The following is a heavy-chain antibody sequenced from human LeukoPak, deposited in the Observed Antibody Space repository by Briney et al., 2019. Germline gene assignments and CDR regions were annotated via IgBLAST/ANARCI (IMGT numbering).Heavy chain of an antibody. CDR3: ARNAIAAFDP. CDR2: INPSGGST. J-gene: IGHJ5*02. V-gene: IGHV1-46*01. Sequence: GASVKVSCKASGYTFTSYYMHWVRQAPGQGLEWMGIINPSGGSTSYAQKFQGRVTMTRDTSISTAYMELSRLRSDDTAVYYCARNAIAAFDPWGQGTLVTVSS. D-gene: IGHD6-13*01. CDR1: GYTFTSYY.